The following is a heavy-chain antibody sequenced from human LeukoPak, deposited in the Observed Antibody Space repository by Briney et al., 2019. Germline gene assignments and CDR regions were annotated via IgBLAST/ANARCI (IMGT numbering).Heavy chain of an antibody. CDR1: GGSISSGDYY. Sequence: SQTLSLTCTVSGGSISSGDYYWSWIRQPPGKGLEWIGEINHSGNTNYNPSLKSRVTISVDTSKNQFSLKLSSVTAADTAVYYCARLKTSYSMGLPVAFDIWGQGTMVTVSS. CDR2: INHSGNT. J-gene: IGHJ3*02. V-gene: IGHV4-30-4*01. D-gene: IGHD6-13*01. CDR3: ARLKTSYSMGLPVAFDI.